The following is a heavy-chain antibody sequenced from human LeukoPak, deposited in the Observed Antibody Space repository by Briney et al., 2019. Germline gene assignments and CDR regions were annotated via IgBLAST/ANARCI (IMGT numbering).Heavy chain of an antibody. CDR3: AREGIAVAGSNYYYYGMDV. D-gene: IGHD6-19*01. CDR2: ISAYNGNT. V-gene: IGHV1-18*01. J-gene: IGHJ6*02. CDR1: GYTFTSYG. Sequence: ASVKVSCKASGYTFTSYGISWVRQARGQGLEWMGWISAYNGNTNYAQKLQGRVTMTTDTSTSTAYMELRSLRSDDTAVYYCAREGIAVAGSNYYYYGMDVWGQGTTVTVSS.